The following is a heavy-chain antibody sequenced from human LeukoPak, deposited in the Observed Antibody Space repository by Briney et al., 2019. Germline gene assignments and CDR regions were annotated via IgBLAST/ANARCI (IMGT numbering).Heavy chain of an antibody. CDR3: AKGRRNWNHDAFDI. CDR1: GFTFDTYG. Sequence: GGSLRLSCAASGFTFDTYGMLWVRQAPGKGLEWVSAISGSGGSTYYADSVKGRFTISRDNSKNTLYLQMNSLRAEDTAVYYCAKGRRNWNHDAFDIWGQGTMVTVSS. V-gene: IGHV3-23*01. J-gene: IGHJ3*02. D-gene: IGHD1-1*01. CDR2: ISGSGGST.